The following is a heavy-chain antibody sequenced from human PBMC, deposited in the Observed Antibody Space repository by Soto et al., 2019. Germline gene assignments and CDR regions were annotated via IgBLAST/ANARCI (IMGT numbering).Heavy chain of an antibody. J-gene: IGHJ4*02. CDR2: IYYSGTT. CDR1: GYSISSSNW. Sequence: QVQLQESGPGLVKPSDTLSLTCAVSGYSISSSNWWGWIRQPPGKGLEWIGYIYYSGTTYYNPSRKSLVTRSVDQSKNQFSLKLSSVTAVDTAVYYCAGSEIQGPIDYWGQGTLVTVSS. CDR3: AGSEIQGPIDY. V-gene: IGHV4-28*01.